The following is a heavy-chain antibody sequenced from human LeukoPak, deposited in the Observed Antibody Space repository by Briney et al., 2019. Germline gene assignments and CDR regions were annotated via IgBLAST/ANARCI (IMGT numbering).Heavy chain of an antibody. V-gene: IGHV1-2*02. J-gene: IGHJ4*02. CDR3: ARAGPYCSGGSCYFHGLFGY. D-gene: IGHD2-15*01. CDR1: VYTFTGYY. CDR2: INPNSGGT. Sequence: ASVKASFKASVYTFTGYYMHWVGQAPGQGLEWMGWINPNSGGTNYAQKFQGRVTMTRDTSISTAYMELSRLRSDDTAVYYCARAGPYCSGGSCYFHGLFGYWGQGTLVTVSS.